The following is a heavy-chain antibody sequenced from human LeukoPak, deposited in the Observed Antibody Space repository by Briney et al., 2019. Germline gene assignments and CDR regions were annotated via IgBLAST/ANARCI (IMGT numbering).Heavy chain of an antibody. V-gene: IGHV1-69*02. CDR3: AIGDYYGSGSYDY. CDR1: GGTFSSYT. Sequence: SVKVSCKASGGTFSSYTISWVRQAPGQGLEWMGRIIPILGIANYAQKFQGRVTITADKSTRTAYMELSSLSSEDTAVYYCAIGDYYGSGSYDYWGQGTLVTVSS. D-gene: IGHD3-10*01. CDR2: IIPILGIA. J-gene: IGHJ4*02.